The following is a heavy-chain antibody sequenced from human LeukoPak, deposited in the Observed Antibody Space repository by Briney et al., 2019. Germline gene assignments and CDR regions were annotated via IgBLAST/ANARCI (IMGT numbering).Heavy chain of an antibody. V-gene: IGHV3-21*01. J-gene: IGHJ4*02. CDR2: ISSSSSFK. D-gene: IGHD6-19*01. Sequence: GGSLRLSCAASGFNFGSYAMDWVRQAPGKGLEWVSSISSSSSFKYYADSVKGRFTISRDNAKNSLYLQMNSLRAEDTAVYYCASRSTSAVAGTFDYWGQGTLVTVSS. CDR3: ASRSTSAVAGTFDY. CDR1: GFNFGSYA.